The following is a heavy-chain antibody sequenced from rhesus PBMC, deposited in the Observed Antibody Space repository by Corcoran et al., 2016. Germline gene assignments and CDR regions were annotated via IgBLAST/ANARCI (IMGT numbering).Heavy chain of an antibody. J-gene: IGHJ4*01. V-gene: IGHV4-65*01. D-gene: IGHD3-16*01. CDR1: GGSISSSNW. Sequence: QVQLQESGPGLVKPSETLSLTCAVSGGSISSSNWWSWIRQPPGKGLEWIGYISGSSGSTYYNPSLKSRVTISTDTSKNQFSLKLSSVTAADTAVYYCARKGSGSYYYFDYRGQGVLVTVSS. CDR2: ISGSSGST. CDR3: ARKGSGSYYYFDY.